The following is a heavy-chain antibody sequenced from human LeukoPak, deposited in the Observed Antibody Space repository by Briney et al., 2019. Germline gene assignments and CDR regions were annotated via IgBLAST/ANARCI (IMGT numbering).Heavy chain of an antibody. CDR2: IYYSGST. J-gene: IGHJ4*02. CDR3: ARGVKTYYYDSSGYRRTYFDY. CDR1: GGSISSYY. D-gene: IGHD3-22*01. Sequence: SETLSLTCTVSGGSISSYYWSWIRQPPGKGLEWIGYIYYSGSTNYNPSLKSRVTISVDTSKNQFSLKLSSVTAADTAVYYCARGVKTYYYDSSGYRRTYFDYWGQGTLVTVSS. V-gene: IGHV4-59*12.